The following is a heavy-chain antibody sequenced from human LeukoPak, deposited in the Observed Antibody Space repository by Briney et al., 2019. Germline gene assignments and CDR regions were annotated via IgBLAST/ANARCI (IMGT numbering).Heavy chain of an antibody. CDR1: GGSISSYY. V-gene: IGHV4-4*07. CDR3: ARDPAPFYYGSGSWYFDY. CDR2: IYTSGST. D-gene: IGHD3-10*01. Sequence: SETLSLTCTVSGGSISSYYWSWIRQPAGKGLEWIGRIYTSGSTNYNPSLKSRVTMSVDTSKNQFSLKLSSVTAADTAVYYCARDPAPFYYGSGSWYFDYWGQGTLVTVSS. J-gene: IGHJ4*02.